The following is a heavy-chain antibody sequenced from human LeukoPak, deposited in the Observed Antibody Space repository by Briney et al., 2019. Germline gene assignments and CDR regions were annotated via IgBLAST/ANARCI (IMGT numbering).Heavy chain of an antibody. V-gene: IGHV3-21*01. CDR3: ARGAYGDYPGY. D-gene: IGHD4-17*01. CDR2: ISSSSSYI. Sequence: GGSLRLSCAASGFTFSSYSMNWVRQAPGKGLEWVSSISSSSSYIYYTDSVKGRFTISRDNAKNSLFLQINSLRAEDTAVYYCARGAYGDYPGYWGQGTLVTVSS. J-gene: IGHJ4*02. CDR1: GFTFSSYS.